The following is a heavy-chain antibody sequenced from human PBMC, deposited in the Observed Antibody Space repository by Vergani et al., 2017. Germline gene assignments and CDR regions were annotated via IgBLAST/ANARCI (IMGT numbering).Heavy chain of an antibody. J-gene: IGHJ5*02. Sequence: EVQLLESGGGLVQPGGSLRLSCAASGFTFSSYAMSWVRQAPGKGLEWVSAISGSGGSTYYADSVKGRFTISRDNSKNTLYLQMNSLRAEDTAVYYCAKDPDASGYDYNWFDPWGQGTLVTVSS. D-gene: IGHD5-12*01. CDR1: GFTFSSYA. CDR2: ISGSGGST. V-gene: IGHV3-23*01. CDR3: AKDPDASGYDYNWFDP.